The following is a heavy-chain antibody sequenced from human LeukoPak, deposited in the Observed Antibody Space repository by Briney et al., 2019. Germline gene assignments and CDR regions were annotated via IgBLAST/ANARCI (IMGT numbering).Heavy chain of an antibody. CDR1: GFTLSSYS. V-gene: IGHV3-21*01. J-gene: IGHJ4*02. CDR2: ISSSSSYI. CDR3: ARDIAVAGTRFDY. D-gene: IGHD6-19*01. Sequence: GGSLRLSCAASGFTLSSYSMNWVRQAPGKGMEWVSSISSSSSYIYYADSVKGRFTISRDNAKNSLYLQMNSLRAEDTAVYYCARDIAVAGTRFDYWGQGTLVTVSS.